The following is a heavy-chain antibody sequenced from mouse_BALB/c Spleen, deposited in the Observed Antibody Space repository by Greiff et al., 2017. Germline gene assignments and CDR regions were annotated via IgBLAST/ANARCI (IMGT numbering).Heavy chain of an antibody. J-gene: IGHJ2*01. V-gene: IGHV3-2*02. Sequence: EVKLQESGPGLVKPSQSLSLTCTVSGYSITSDYAWNWLRQFPGNKLEWMGYISYSGSTSYNPSLTSRISITRDTSKNQFFLQLNSVTTEDTATYYCAREGVATVDYWGQGTTLTVSA. CDR3: AREGVATVDY. CDR2: ISYSGST. CDR1: GYSITSDYA. D-gene: IGHD1-1*01.